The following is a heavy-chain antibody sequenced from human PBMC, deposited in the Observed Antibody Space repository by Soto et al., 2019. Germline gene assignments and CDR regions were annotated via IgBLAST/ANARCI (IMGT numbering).Heavy chain of an antibody. J-gene: IGHJ6*03. CDR2: ISSSGGST. CDR3: AKDRPYCSSTSCYSRLHYYMDV. Sequence: TGGSLRLSCAASGFTYSSYGMSWVRQAPGKGLEWVSAISSSGGSTFYADSVKGRFTISRDNSKNTLYLQMNSLRAEDTAVYYCAKDRPYCSSTSCYSRLHYYMDVWGKGTTVTVSS. V-gene: IGHV3-23*01. CDR1: GFTYSSYG. D-gene: IGHD2-2*01.